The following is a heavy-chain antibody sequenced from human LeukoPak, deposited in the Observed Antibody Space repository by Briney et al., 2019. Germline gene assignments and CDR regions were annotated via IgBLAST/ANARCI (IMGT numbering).Heavy chain of an antibody. V-gene: IGHV3-23*01. CDR3: AQAHTSRLYCWDY. Sequence: GGSLRLSCAASGFTFSSYAMSSVRQAPGERLEWVSATSGSGGSTYYSDSVKGRFTSSRDNSKNSLYLQMNSLRAEDTAVYYCAQAHTSRLYCWDYWGQGTLVTVSS. CDR1: GFTFSSYA. J-gene: IGHJ4*02. CDR2: TSGSGGST. D-gene: IGHD2-15*01.